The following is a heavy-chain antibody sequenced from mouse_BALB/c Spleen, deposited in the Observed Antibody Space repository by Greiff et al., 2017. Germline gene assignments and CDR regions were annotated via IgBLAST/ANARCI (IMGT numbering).Heavy chain of an antibody. CDR1: GYTFTDYN. CDR3: ARSQYYGSSYGRFAY. D-gene: IGHD1-1*01. Sequence: EVQLQQSGPELVKPGASVKIPCKASGYTFTDYNMDWVKQSHGKSLEWIGDINPNNGGTIYNQKFKGKATLTVDKSSSTAYMELRSLTSEDTAVYYCARSQYYGSSYGRFAYWGQGTLVTVSA. J-gene: IGHJ3*01. CDR2: INPNNGGT. V-gene: IGHV1-18*01.